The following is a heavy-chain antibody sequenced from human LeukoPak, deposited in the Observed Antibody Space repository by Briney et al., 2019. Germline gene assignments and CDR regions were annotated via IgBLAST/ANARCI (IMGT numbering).Heavy chain of an antibody. Sequence: ASVKVSCKASGYTFTSYGISCVRQAPGQGLEWMGWISAYNGNTNYAQKFQGRVTMTTDTSTSTAHMELRSLTSDDTAVYYCARDRVAAAGQDYYYYMDVWGKGTTITVSS. J-gene: IGHJ6*03. CDR2: ISAYNGNT. D-gene: IGHD6-13*01. CDR3: ARDRVAAAGQDYYYYMDV. CDR1: GYTFTSYG. V-gene: IGHV1-18*01.